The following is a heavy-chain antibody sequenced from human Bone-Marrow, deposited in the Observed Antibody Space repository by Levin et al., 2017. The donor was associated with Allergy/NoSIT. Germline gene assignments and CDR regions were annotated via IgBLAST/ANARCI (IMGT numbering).Heavy chain of an antibody. Sequence: GGSLRLSCAASGFTVSSNYMSWVRQAPGKGLEWVSVIYSGGSTYYADSVKGRFTISRDNSKNTLYLQMNSLRAEDTAVYYCARSGGYDSTEYYYYYYYMDGWGKGTTVTVSS. CDR2: IYSGGST. J-gene: IGHJ6*03. D-gene: IGHD5-12*01. CDR1: GFTVSSNY. CDR3: ARSGGYDSTEYYYYYYYMDG. V-gene: IGHV3-53*01.